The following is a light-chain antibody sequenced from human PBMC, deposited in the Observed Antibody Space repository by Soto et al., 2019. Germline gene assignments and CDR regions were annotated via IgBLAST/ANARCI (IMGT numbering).Light chain of an antibody. J-gene: IGLJ1*01. Sequence: QSALTQPASVSGSPGQSITSSCTGTSSDVGSYNLVSWYQQHPGKAPKLMIYEVSKRPSGVSNRFSGSKSGNTSSLTISGLQAEDEADYYCCSYAGSSIPYVFGPGTKLTVL. V-gene: IGLV2-23*02. CDR3: CSYAGSSIPYV. CDR1: SSDVGSYNL. CDR2: EVS.